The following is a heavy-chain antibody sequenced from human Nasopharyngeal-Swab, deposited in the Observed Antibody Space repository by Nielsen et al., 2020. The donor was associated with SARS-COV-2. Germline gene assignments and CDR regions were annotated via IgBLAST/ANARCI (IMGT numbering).Heavy chain of an antibody. CDR1: GYTFTSDD. J-gene: IGHJ6*02. Sequence: ASVKVSCKTSGYTFTSDDINWVRQATGQGLEWMGWMNPNSGNTAYAQKFQGRVTMTRDTSTSTVYMELSSLRSEDTAVYYCARDPKVGAPWYYYYGMDVWGQGTTVTVSS. CDR2: MNPNSGNT. D-gene: IGHD1-26*01. CDR3: ARDPKVGAPWYYYYGMDV. V-gene: IGHV1-8*01.